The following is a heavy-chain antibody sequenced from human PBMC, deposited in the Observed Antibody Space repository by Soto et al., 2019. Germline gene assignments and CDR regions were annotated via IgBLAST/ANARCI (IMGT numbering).Heavy chain of an antibody. CDR3: AKGGDDILTGYLNY. CDR1: GFTFDVYA. Sequence: EVQLVESGGGLVQPGRSLRLSCAASGFTFDVYAMHWVRQAPGKGLEWVSGISWNSGSIGYADSVKGRFTISRDNAKNSLYLQMNSLRAEDTALYYCAKGGDDILTGYLNYWGQGTLVTVSS. CDR2: ISWNSGSI. J-gene: IGHJ4*02. D-gene: IGHD3-9*01. V-gene: IGHV3-9*01.